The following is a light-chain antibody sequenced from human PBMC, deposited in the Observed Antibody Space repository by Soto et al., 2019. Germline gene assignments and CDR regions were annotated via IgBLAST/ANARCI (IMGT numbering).Light chain of an antibody. J-gene: IGKJ4*01. CDR3: QQFNAYPLT. CDR1: QGISDY. Sequence: DIPLTQSPSFLSASVGDRVTISCRASQGISDYLAWYQQKLGKAPKLLIYGASTLQSGVPSRFSGSASGTEFTLTISSLQPEDFATYFCQQFNAYPLTFGGGTKLEIK. CDR2: GAS. V-gene: IGKV1-9*01.